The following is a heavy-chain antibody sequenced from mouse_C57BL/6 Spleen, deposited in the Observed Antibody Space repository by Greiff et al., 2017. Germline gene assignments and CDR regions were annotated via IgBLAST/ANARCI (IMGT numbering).Heavy chain of an antibody. CDR2: IYPGSGST. D-gene: IGHD1-1*01. V-gene: IGHV1-55*01. CDR1: GYTFTSYW. J-gene: IGHJ4*01. CDR3: AREGDYYGSSGAMDY. Sequence: VQLQQPGAELVKPGASVKMSCKASGYTFTSYWITWVKQRPGQGLEWIGDIYPGSGSTNYNEKFKSKATLTVDTSSSTAYMQLSSLTSEDSAVYYCAREGDYYGSSGAMDYWGQGTSVTVSS.